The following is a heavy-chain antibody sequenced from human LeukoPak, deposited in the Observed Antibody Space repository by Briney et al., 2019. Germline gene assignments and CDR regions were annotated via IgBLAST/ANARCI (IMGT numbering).Heavy chain of an antibody. CDR3: ARSTYCGGDCYPALGY. CDR1: GFTFSSYA. CDR2: ISSNGGST. D-gene: IGHD2-21*02. J-gene: IGHJ4*02. Sequence: GGSLRLSCAASGFTFSSYAMHWVRQAPGKGLEYVSAISSNGGSTYYANSVKGRFTISRDNSKNTLYLQMGSLRAEDMAVYYCARSTYCGGDCYPALGYWGQGTPVTVSS. V-gene: IGHV3-64*01.